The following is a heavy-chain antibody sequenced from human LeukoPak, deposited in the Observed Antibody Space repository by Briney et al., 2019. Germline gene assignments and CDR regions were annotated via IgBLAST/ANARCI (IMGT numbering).Heavy chain of an antibody. J-gene: IGHJ4*02. Sequence: ASVKVSCKASGYTFTSYYMHWVRQAPGQGLEWMVIINPSGGSTSYAQKFQGRVTMTRDTSTSTVYMELSSLRSEDTAVYYCARDGALLGTDYWGQGTLVTVSS. CDR1: GYTFTSYY. V-gene: IGHV1-46*01. CDR2: INPSGGST. D-gene: IGHD3-10*01. CDR3: ARDGALLGTDY.